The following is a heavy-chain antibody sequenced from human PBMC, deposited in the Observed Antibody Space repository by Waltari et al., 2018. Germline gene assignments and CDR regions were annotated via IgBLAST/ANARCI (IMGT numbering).Heavy chain of an antibody. D-gene: IGHD2-15*01. J-gene: IGHJ4*02. CDR3: ARTGPYSAYFDY. V-gene: IGHV3-30*04. CDR2: ISSDGSNK. CDR1: GFTFSSHA. Sequence: QVQLVESGGGVFQPGRSLGTSCDASGFTFSSHAMHWVRQAPGQGLEWVAVISSDGSNKYYADSVKGRFTISRDNSKNTLYLQMSSLRAEDTAVYYCARTGPYSAYFDYWGQGTLVTVSS.